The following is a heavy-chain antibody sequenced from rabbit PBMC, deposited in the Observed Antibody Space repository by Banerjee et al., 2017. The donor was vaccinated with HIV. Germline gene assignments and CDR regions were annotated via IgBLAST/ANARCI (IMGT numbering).Heavy chain of an antibody. J-gene: IGHJ6*01. V-gene: IGHV1S45*01. CDR1: GFSFSSSYW. Sequence: QEQLEESGGDLVKPGGTLTLTCKASGFSFSSSYWICWVRQAPGKGLEWIACIYAGSSGSTYYASWAKGRFTISKTSSTTVTLQMTSLTAADTATYFCARGGLFGLDDLWGPGTLVTVS. CDR2: IYAGSSGST. CDR3: ARGGLFGLDDL. D-gene: IGHD2-1*01.